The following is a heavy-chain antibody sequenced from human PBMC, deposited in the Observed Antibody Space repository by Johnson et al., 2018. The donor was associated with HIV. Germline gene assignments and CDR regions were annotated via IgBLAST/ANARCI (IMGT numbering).Heavy chain of an antibody. D-gene: IGHD1-26*01. CDR2: ISYDGSNK. CDR1: GFTFSSYG. Sequence: QVQLVESGGGLVQSGGSLRLSCAASGFTFSSYGMHWVRQAPGKGLECVAVISYDGSNKYYADSAKGRFTISRDNSKNTLYLQMNSLRAEDTAVYYCAREGVGTTCPFDIWGQGTRVTVSS. CDR3: AREGVGTTCPFDI. V-gene: IGHV3-30*03. J-gene: IGHJ3*02.